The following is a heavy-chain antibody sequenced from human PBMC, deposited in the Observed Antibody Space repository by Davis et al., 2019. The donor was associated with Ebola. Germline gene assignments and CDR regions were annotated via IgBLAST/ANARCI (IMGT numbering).Heavy chain of an antibody. V-gene: IGHV3-23*01. CDR3: AKDTSNVWFDV. CDR2: ISGSGGST. CDR1: GFTSSSYA. J-gene: IGHJ3*01. D-gene: IGHD6-19*01. Sequence: GGSLRPSCEASGFTSSSYAMSWVRHAPGKGLEWVPAISGSGGSTYYADSVKGRFTISRDNSKNTLHLQMNSLRVEDTAIYYCAKDTSNVWFDVWGQGTMVTVSS.